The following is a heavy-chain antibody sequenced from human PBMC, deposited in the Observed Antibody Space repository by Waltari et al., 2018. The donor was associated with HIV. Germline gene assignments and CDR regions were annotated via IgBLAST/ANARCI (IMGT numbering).Heavy chain of an antibody. V-gene: IGHV4-31*03. CDR3: ARGDNTYVDY. CDR1: GGSISSGGYY. CDR2: IYYTGST. Sequence: QVQLQESGPGLVKPSQTLSLTCTVSGGSISSGGYYWSWIRQHPGKGPEWIGYIYYTGSTYYNPSLKSRVTISVETSKNQFCLKLSSVTAADAAVYYCARGDNTYVDYWGQGTLVTVSS. J-gene: IGHJ4*02. D-gene: IGHD3-9*01.